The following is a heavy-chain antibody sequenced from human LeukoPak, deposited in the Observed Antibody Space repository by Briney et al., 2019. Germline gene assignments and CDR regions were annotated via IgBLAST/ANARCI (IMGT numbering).Heavy chain of an antibody. CDR2: ISGSGGST. Sequence: GGSLRLSCAASGFTFSDFYMSWVRQAPGKGLEWVSAISGSGGSTYYADSVKGRFTISRDNSKNTLYLQMNSLRAEDTAVYYCARGYYDSSGYYDYWGQGTLVTVSS. CDR1: GFTFSDFY. CDR3: ARGYYDSSGYYDY. V-gene: IGHV3-23*01. D-gene: IGHD3-22*01. J-gene: IGHJ4*02.